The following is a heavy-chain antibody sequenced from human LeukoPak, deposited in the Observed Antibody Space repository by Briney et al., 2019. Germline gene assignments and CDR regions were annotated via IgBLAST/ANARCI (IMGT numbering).Heavy chain of an antibody. CDR3: AKDPTMVRGVHFDY. Sequence: GGSLRLSCAASVFTFSSYAMSWVRQAPGKGLEWVSAISGSGGSTYYADSVKGRFTISRDNSKNTLYLQMNSLRAEDTAVYYCAKDPTMVRGVHFDYWGQGTLVTVSS. D-gene: IGHD3-10*01. CDR1: VFTFSSYA. CDR2: ISGSGGST. J-gene: IGHJ4*02. V-gene: IGHV3-23*01.